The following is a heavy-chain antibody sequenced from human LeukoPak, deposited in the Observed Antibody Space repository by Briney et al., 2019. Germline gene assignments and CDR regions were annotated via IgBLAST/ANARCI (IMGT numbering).Heavy chain of an antibody. D-gene: IGHD3-16*01. CDR1: GFTFSNYW. V-gene: IGHV3-7*01. Sequence: PGGSLRLSCAASGFTFSNYWMSWVRQAPGKGLEWVANINQDGSEKYYVDSMKGRFTISRDNAKNSLYLQMNSLRAGDTAVYYCARMRLQSFGGNDYWGQGTLVTVPS. CDR3: ARMRLQSFGGNDY. J-gene: IGHJ4*02. CDR2: INQDGSEK.